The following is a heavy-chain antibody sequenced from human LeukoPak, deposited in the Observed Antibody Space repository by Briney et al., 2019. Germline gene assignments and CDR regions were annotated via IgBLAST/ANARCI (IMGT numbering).Heavy chain of an antibody. V-gene: IGHV3-23*01. CDR2: ISGSGGST. CDR3: AKSLGVRDYHYDSSGYYYFDY. Sequence: GGSLRLSCAASGFTFSSYAMSWVRQAPGKGLEWVSAISGSGGSTYYADSVKGRFTISRDNSKNTLYLQMNSLRAEDTAVYYCAKSLGVRDYHYDSSGYYYFDYWGQGTLVTVSS. J-gene: IGHJ4*02. CDR1: GFTFSSYA. D-gene: IGHD3-22*01.